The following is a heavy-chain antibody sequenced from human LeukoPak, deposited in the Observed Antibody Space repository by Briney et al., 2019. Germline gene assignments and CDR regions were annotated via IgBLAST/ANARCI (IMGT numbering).Heavy chain of an antibody. J-gene: IGHJ4*02. D-gene: IGHD6-25*01. Sequence: PGGSLRLSCAASGFTFSSYGTHWVRQAPGKGLEWVAVIWYDGSNKYYADSVKGRFTISRDNSKNTLYLQMNSLRAEDTAVYYCTRSARPLDSWGQGTLVTVSS. CDR1: GFTFSSYG. CDR2: IWYDGSNK. V-gene: IGHV3-33*01. CDR3: TRSARPLDS.